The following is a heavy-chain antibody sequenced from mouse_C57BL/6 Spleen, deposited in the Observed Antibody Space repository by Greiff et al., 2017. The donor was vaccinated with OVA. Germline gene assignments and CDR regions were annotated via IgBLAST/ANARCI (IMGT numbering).Heavy chain of an antibody. CDR3: ASRDSSGPFAY. CDR2: IRNKANGYTT. CDR1: GFTFTDYY. D-gene: IGHD3-2*02. J-gene: IGHJ3*01. V-gene: IGHV7-3*01. Sequence: EVQRVESGGGLVQPGGSLSLSCAASGFTFTDYYMSWVRQPPGKALEWLGFIRNKANGYTTEYSASVKGRFTISRDNSQSTLYLQMIALRAEDSATYYCASRDSSGPFAYWGQGTLVTVSA.